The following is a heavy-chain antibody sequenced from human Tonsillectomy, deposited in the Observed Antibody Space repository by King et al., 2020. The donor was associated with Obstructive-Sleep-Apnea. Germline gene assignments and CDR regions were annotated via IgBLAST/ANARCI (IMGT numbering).Heavy chain of an antibody. CDR2: ISNSGST. J-gene: IGHJ5*02. Sequence: VPLQESDPGLVKPSETLSLTCTVSGGSISSYYWSWIRQPPGKGLEWIGYISNSGSTNYNPSLKSRVTISVDTSKNQFSLKLTSVTAADTAVYYCARGGIPSGWFDPWGQGTLVTVSS. D-gene: IGHD1-14*01. CDR1: GGSISSYY. V-gene: IGHV4-59*01. CDR3: ARGGIPSGWFDP.